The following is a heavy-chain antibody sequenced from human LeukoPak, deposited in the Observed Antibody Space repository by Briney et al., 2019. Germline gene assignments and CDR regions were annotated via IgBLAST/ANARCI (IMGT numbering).Heavy chain of an antibody. CDR2: SGST. CDR1: GYSISSGYY. D-gene: IGHD3-22*01. Sequence: SETLSLTCTVSGYSISSGYYGGWIRRPPGKGLEWIGSGSTYYNPSLKSRVTISVDTSKNQFSLKLSSVTAADTAVYFCASPRGDDSGGYYTWYFHHWGQGILVTVSS. J-gene: IGHJ1*01. V-gene: IGHV4-38-2*02. CDR3: ASPRGDDSGGYYTWYFHH.